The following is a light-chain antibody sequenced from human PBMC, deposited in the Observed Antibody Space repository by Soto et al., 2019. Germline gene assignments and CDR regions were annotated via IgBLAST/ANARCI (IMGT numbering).Light chain of an antibody. CDR1: SSDVGSYNL. CDR3: CSYAGSEVV. V-gene: IGLV2-23*01. J-gene: IGLJ2*01. Sequence: QSALTQPASVSGSPGQSITISCTGTSSDVGSYNLVSWYQQHPGKAPKLMIYEGSKRPSGVSNRFSGSKSGNTASLTISGLQAEDEADYYCCSYAGSEVVFGGGTKLTVL. CDR2: EGS.